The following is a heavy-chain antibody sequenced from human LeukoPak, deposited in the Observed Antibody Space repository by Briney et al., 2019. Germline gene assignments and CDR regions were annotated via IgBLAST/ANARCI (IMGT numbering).Heavy chain of an antibody. V-gene: IGHV1-46*01. D-gene: IGHD3-22*01. J-gene: IGHJ4*02. CDR3: ARDNGSGYYFGY. CDR1: GYTFTSYY. Sequence: GASVKVSCKASGYTFTSYYMHWVRQAPGQGLEWMGIINPSGGSTSYAQKFQGRVTMTRDTSTSTAYMELRSLRSEDTAVYYCARDNGSGYYFGYWGQGTLVTVSS. CDR2: INPSGGST.